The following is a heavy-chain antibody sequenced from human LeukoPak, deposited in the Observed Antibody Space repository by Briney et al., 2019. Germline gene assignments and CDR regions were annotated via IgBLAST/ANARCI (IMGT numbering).Heavy chain of an antibody. Sequence: GGSLRLSCAASGFTFRKYWLHWVRQAPGKGLVWVSRINPDDGSTSYADSVKGRFTISRDNAKNSLYLQMNSLRAEDTAVYYCARVSYYPHDAFDIWGQGTMVTVSS. D-gene: IGHD2-8*01. J-gene: IGHJ3*02. CDR3: ARVSYYPHDAFDI. CDR2: INPDDGST. CDR1: GFTFRKYW. V-gene: IGHV3-74*01.